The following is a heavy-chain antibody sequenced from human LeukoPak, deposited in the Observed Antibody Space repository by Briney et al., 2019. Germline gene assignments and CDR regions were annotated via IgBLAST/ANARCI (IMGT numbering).Heavy chain of an antibody. J-gene: IGHJ5*02. CDR2: ILSTGTT. Sequence: GGSLRLSCATSGFPFSTSAMTWVRQAPGKGLEWVSHILSTGTTYYADSVRGRFSISRDNAKNTLFLLMTSLRAEDTAVYCCATVKYDYGDPVGWFDPWGQGTLVTVSS. CDR1: GFPFSTSA. D-gene: IGHD4-17*01. CDR3: ATVKYDYGDPVGWFDP. V-gene: IGHV3-23*05.